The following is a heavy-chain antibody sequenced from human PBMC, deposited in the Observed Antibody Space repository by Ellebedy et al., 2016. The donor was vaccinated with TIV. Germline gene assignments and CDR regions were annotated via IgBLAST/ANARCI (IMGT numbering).Heavy chain of an antibody. CDR3: ARLGVGGYSNYFWYFDL. Sequence: SVKVSCXASGGTFSSYAISWVRQAPGQGLEWMGGIIPIFGTANYAQKFQGRVTITADKSTSTAYMELSSLRSEDTAVYYCARLGVGGYSNYFWYFDLWGRGTLVTVSS. CDR2: IIPIFGTA. V-gene: IGHV1-69*06. CDR1: GGTFSSYA. D-gene: IGHD4-11*01. J-gene: IGHJ2*01.